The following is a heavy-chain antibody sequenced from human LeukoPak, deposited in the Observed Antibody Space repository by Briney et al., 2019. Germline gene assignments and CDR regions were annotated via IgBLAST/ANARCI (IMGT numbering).Heavy chain of an antibody. D-gene: IGHD3-10*01. CDR2: IYYSGST. CDR1: GGSISSYY. Sequence: SKTLSLTCTVSGGSISSYYWSWIRQPPGKGLEWIGYIYYSGSTNYNPSLKSRVTISVDTSKNQFSLKLSSVTAADTAVYYCARLNMVRGVITTNAFDIWGQGTMVTVSS. V-gene: IGHV4-59*08. CDR3: ARLNMVRGVITTNAFDI. J-gene: IGHJ3*02.